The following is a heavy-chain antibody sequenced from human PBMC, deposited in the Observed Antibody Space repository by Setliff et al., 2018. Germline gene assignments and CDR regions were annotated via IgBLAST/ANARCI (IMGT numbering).Heavy chain of an antibody. Sequence: ASVKVSCKASGYIFSSYGISWVRQAPGQGLQWMGWISSYNTDITNYAERFQGRITMTTDTSTSAAYMELRGLSSDDTAIYYCAISTLSICSGGSCPHVFDVWGPWTLVTVSS. V-gene: IGHV1-18*01. CDR2: ISSYNTDIT. CDR3: AISTLSICSGGSCPHVFDV. J-gene: IGHJ3*01. D-gene: IGHD2-15*01. CDR1: GYIFSSYG.